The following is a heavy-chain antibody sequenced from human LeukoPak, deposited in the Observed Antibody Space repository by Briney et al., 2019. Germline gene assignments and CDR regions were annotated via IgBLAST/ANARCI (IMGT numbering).Heavy chain of an antibody. J-gene: IGHJ5*02. CDR1: GYTFTGYY. D-gene: IGHD3-9*01. CDR3: AGAEQDILTGYYWFDP. Sequence: ASVKVSCKASGYTFTGYYMHWVRQAPGQGLEWMGWINPNSGGTNYAQKFQGRVTMTRDTSISAAYMELSRLRSDDTAVYYCAGAEQDILTGYYWFDPWGQGTLVTVSS. CDR2: INPNSGGT. V-gene: IGHV1-2*02.